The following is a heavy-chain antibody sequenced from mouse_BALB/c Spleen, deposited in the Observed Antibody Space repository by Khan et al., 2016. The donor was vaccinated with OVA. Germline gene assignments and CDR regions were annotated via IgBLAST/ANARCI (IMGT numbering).Heavy chain of an antibody. CDR2: IFPGSGST. V-gene: IGHV1-9*01. Sequence: VQLQESGAELMKPGASVKISCKATGYTFSSYWIEWVKQRPGHGLEWIGEIFPGSGSTNYNERFKDKATFTADTSSTTVYMPLSSLTSEDSAVYCCASGGGYSPYWGQGTLVTVSA. CDR3: ASGGGYSPY. J-gene: IGHJ3*01. D-gene: IGHD2-3*01. CDR1: GYTFSSYW.